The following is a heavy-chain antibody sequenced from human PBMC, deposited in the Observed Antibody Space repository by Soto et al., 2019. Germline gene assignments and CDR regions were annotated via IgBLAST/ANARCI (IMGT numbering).Heavy chain of an antibody. CDR1: GFVFSDYG. CDR2: IWHDGSNK. J-gene: IGHJ4*02. V-gene: IGHV3-33*01. CDR3: ARDPYSAGPNYFDY. Sequence: GGSLRLSCAASGFVFSDYGMHWVRQAPGKGLEWVAVIWHDGSNKYYADSVRGRFTMSRDNSKNTLYLQMSSLRAEDTAVYYCARDPYSAGPNYFDYWGQGTLVTVSS. D-gene: IGHD6-13*01.